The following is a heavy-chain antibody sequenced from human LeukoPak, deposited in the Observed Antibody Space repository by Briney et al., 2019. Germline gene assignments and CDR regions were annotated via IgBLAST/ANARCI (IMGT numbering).Heavy chain of an antibody. CDR3: ASGGGY. J-gene: IGHJ4*02. Sequence: PSETLSLTCAVSGGTFSGYYWNWIRQPPGKGLEWIGEINHSGSTNYNPSLKSRVTLSVDTSKNQFSLKLSSVTAADTAVYYCASGGGYWGPGTLVTVSS. V-gene: IGHV4-34*01. CDR1: GGTFSGYY. D-gene: IGHD3-10*01. CDR2: INHSGST.